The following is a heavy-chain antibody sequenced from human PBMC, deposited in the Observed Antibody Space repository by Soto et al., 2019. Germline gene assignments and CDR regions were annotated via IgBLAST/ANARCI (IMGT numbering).Heavy chain of an antibody. CDR3: ARGMGLAADFDY. CDR1: GFTFSSYA. V-gene: IGHV3-23*01. J-gene: IGHJ4*02. D-gene: IGHD3-9*01. Sequence: GGSLRPSCAASGFTFSSYAVSWVRQAPGKGPEWISSISGSGSTIYYADSVKGRFTISRDNSKNTLYLQMSSLRSDDTAVYYCARGMGLAADFDYWGQGTPVTVSS. CDR2: ISGSGSTI.